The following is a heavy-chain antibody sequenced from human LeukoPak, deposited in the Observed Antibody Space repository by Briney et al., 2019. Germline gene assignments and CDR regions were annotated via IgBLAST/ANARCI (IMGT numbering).Heavy chain of an antibody. Sequence: ASVKVSCKASGYTFTGYYMHWVRQAPGQGLEWMGWINPNSGGTNYAQKFQGRVTMTRDTSISTAYMELSRLRSDDTAVYYCASTHRGYYDILTGLVSRYYYMDVWGKGTTVTVSS. J-gene: IGHJ6*03. V-gene: IGHV1-2*02. CDR2: INPNSGGT. D-gene: IGHD3-9*01. CDR1: GYTFTGYY. CDR3: ASTHRGYYDILTGLVSRYYYMDV.